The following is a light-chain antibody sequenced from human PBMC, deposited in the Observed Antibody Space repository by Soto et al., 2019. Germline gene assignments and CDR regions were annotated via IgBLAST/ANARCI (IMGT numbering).Light chain of an antibody. V-gene: IGKV3-15*01. CDR2: GAS. CDR1: QSVGNN. J-gene: IGKJ3*01. CDR3: QQYNKWPLFT. Sequence: EILMTQSPATLSVSPGERATLSCRASQSVGNNLAWYQQRPAQAPRLLIYGASTRATGTPARFSGSGSGTEFTLTINSLQSEDFARYYCQQYNKWPLFTFGPGTRVDI.